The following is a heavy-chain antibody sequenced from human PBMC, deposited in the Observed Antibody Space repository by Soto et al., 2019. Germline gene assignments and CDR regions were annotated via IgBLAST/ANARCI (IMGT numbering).Heavy chain of an antibody. V-gene: IGHV3-23*01. Sequence: QLLESGGGFVQPGGSLRLSCVASGFTFSNFAMAWVLQAPGEGLEWVSAISGSGDDTFYADSMKGRFTISRDNSKDTLYLQINSLRAEDTAVYYCANPIPKTGTTFGFWGQGTLVTVSS. CDR2: ISGSGDDT. CDR3: ANPIPKTGTTFGF. CDR1: GFTFSNFA. D-gene: IGHD1-1*01. J-gene: IGHJ4*02.